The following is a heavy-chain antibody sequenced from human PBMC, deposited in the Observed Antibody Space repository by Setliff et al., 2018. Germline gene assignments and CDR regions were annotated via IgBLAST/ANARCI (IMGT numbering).Heavy chain of an antibody. CDR3: VRDFYDYGNDAFDL. CDR2: INYDGKIT. D-gene: IGHD4-17*01. J-gene: IGHJ4*02. V-gene: IGHV3-74*03. Sequence: GESLKISCAGSGISISGRYMHWVRQVPGKGPQWICRINYDGKITTYAGSVKGRFTISRDSGKNTLYLQMDDLSVEDTAMYYCVRDFYDYGNDAFDLWGQGTPVTVS. CDR1: GISISGRY.